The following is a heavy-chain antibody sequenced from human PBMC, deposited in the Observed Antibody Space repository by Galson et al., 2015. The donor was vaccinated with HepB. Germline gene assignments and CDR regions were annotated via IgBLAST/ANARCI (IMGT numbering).Heavy chain of an antibody. Sequence: SLRLSCAASGFTFSDYYMSWIRQAPGKGLEWVSYISSSGSTIYYADSVKGRFTISRDNAKNSLYLQMNSLRAEDTAVYYCARAPREGGNSALDWYFDLWGRGTLVTVSS. V-gene: IGHV3-11*01. D-gene: IGHD4-23*01. J-gene: IGHJ2*01. CDR2: ISSSGSTI. CDR3: ARAPREGGNSALDWYFDL. CDR1: GFTFSDYY.